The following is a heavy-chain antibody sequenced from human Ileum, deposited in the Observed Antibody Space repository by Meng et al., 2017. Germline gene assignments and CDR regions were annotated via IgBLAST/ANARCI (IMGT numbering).Heavy chain of an antibody. V-gene: IGHV4-4*02. CDR2: IFQSGRT. D-gene: IGHD3-22*01. CDR3: ATSNDRDVYYLGY. CDR1: GTW. Sequence: VDVQEAGPRLVKPSGTLSLTCAVSGTWWSWVRQPPGKGLEWIGEIFQSGRTNYNPSLKSRVTISIDKSKSQISLQLSAVTAADTAVYSCATSNDRDVYYLGYWGQGTLVTVSS. J-gene: IGHJ4*02.